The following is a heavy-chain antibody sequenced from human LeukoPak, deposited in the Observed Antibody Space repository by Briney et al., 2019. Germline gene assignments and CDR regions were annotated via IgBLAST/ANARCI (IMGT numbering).Heavy chain of an antibody. J-gene: IGHJ4*02. CDR2: INPNSGGT. CDR1: GYTFTSYD. CDR3: ARDYDSSGLGGY. Sequence: ASVKVSCKASGYTFTSYDINWVRQATGQGLEWMGWINPNSGGTNYAQKFQGWVTMTRDTSISTAYMELSRLRSDDTAVYYCARDYDSSGLGGYWGQGTLVTVSS. V-gene: IGHV1-2*04. D-gene: IGHD3-22*01.